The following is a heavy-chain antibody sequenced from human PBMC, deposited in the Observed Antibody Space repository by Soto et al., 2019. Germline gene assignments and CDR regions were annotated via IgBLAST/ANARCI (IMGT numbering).Heavy chain of an antibody. D-gene: IGHD3-10*01. CDR2: IYHSGNT. CDR3: ARGSYGSGTYYEDRVFDY. J-gene: IGHJ4*02. Sequence: SETLSLTCAVSGGSISGGGHSWSWIRQPPGKGLEWIGYIYHSGNTYYNPSLKTRVTISVDRSKNQFSLKLSSVTAADTAVYYCARGSYGSGTYYEDRVFDYWGQGTLVTVSS. V-gene: IGHV4-30-2*01. CDR1: GGSISGGGHS.